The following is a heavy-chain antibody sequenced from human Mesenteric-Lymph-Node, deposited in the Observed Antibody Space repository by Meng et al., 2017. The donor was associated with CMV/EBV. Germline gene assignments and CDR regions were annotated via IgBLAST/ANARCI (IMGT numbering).Heavy chain of an antibody. CDR3: AKDGDIVVVVAAN. J-gene: IGHJ4*02. Sequence: GVLKISGAASGFPFSSYAMSWARQAPGKGLEWVSAISGSGGSTYYADSVKGRFTISRDNSKNTLYLQMNSLRAEDTAVYYCAKDGDIVVVVAANWGQGTLVTVSS. V-gene: IGHV3-23*01. D-gene: IGHD2-15*01. CDR1: GFPFSSYA. CDR2: ISGSGGST.